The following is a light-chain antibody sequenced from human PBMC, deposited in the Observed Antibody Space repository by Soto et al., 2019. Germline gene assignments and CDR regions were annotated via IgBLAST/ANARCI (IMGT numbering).Light chain of an antibody. Sequence: EIVLTQSPGTLSLSPGERATSPSRPSQSVGTTNLAWYQQKPGQAPRLLIYGASSRATGIPDRFSGSGSGTDFTLTISRLEPEDFAVYYCQQYGSSSMYTFGQGTKLEIK. CDR1: QSVGTTN. CDR3: QQYGSSSMYT. J-gene: IGKJ2*01. CDR2: GAS. V-gene: IGKV3-20*01.